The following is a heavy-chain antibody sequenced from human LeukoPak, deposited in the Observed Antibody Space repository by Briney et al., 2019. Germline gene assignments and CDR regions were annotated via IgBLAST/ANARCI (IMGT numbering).Heavy chain of an antibody. J-gene: IGHJ4*02. V-gene: IGHV3-23*01. CDR2: ISGSGGST. CDR1: GFTFNNYA. CDR3: VKDRAVDY. Sequence: PGGSLRLSCAASGFTFNNYAMSWVRQAPGRGLEWVSAISGSGGSTYYADSVKGRFTISRDNSKNTLYLQMSSLRAEDTAIYYCVKDRAVDYWGQGTLVTVSS. D-gene: IGHD6-13*01.